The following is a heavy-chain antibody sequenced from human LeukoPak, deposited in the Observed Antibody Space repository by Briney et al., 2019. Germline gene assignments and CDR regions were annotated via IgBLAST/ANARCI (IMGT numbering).Heavy chain of an antibody. V-gene: IGHV4-59*01. J-gene: IGHJ4*02. D-gene: IGHD6-13*01. CDR3: AGGDSSSWVDY. CDR2: MLYRGST. Sequence: SETLSLTCTVSGGSISSYYWYWIRQPPGKGPEWIGNMLYRGSTNYNSSLKSRVTISADVSKNQFSLKLSSVTAADTAIYYCAGGDSSSWVDYWGQGTLVTVSS. CDR1: GGSISSYY.